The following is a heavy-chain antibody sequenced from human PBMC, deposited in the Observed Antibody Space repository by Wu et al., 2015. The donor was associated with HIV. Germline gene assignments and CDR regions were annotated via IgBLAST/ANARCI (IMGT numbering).Heavy chain of an antibody. CDR2: ISAYNGNT. CDR3: ARDMGHEGRQWLVQPGAFDI. D-gene: IGHD6-19*01. Sequence: QVQLVQSGAEVKKPGASVKVCCKASGYTFTSYGISWVRQAPGQGLEWMGWISAYNGNTNYAQKLQGRVTMTTDTSTNTAYMELSRLRSDDTAVYYCARDMGHEGRQWLVQPGAFDIWGQGTMVTVSS. J-gene: IGHJ3*02. V-gene: IGHV1-18*01. CDR1: GYTFTSYG.